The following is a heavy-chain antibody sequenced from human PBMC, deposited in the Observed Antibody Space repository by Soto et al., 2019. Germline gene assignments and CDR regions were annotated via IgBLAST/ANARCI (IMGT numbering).Heavy chain of an antibody. CDR3: ARSHLRFLEWLSYIY. CDR1: GYTFTSYA. CDR2: INAGNGNT. J-gene: IGHJ4*02. D-gene: IGHD3-3*01. Sequence: ASVKVSCKASGYTFTSYAMHWVRQAPGQRLEWMGWINAGNGNTKYSQKYQGRVTITRDTSASTAYMELSSLRSEDTAVYYCARSHLRFLEWLSYIYWGQGTLVTVSS. V-gene: IGHV1-3*01.